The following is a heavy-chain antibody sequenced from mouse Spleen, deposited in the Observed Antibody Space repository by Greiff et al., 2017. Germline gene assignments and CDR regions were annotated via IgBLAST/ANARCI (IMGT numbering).Heavy chain of an antibody. J-gene: IGHJ2*01. V-gene: IGHV5-17*01. Sequence: DVMLVESGGGLVKPGGSLKLSCAASGFTFSDYGMHWVRQAPEKGLEWVAYISSGSSTIYYADTVKGRFTISRDNAKNTLFLQMTSLRSEDTAMYYCARYYGSRNFDYWGQGTTLTVSS. CDR1: GFTFSDYG. CDR3: ARYYGSRNFDY. CDR2: ISSGSSTI. D-gene: IGHD1-1*01.